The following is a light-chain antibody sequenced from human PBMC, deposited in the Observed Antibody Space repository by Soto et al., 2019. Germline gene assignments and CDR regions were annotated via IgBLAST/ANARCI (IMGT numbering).Light chain of an antibody. V-gene: IGLV2-11*01. CDR2: AVN. Sequence: QSALTQPRSVSGSPGQSVTISCTGTSSDVGDYNYVSWYQQHPGKAPKLLIYAVNMRPSGVPERFSGSKSGNTASLTISGLQAEDEADYSCCSYAGSYTWVFGGGTKVTVL. CDR1: SSDVGDYNY. CDR3: CSYAGSYTWV. J-gene: IGLJ3*02.